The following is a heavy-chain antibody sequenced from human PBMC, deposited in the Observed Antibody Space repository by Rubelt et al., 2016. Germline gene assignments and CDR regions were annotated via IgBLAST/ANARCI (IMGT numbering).Heavy chain of an antibody. CDR3: ARESYDSSGYYAY. CDR2: IYYGGST. CDR1: GDSIDSSNYF. V-gene: IGHV4-39*07. J-gene: IGHJ4*02. D-gene: IGHD3-22*01. Sequence: QVQLQESGPGLVKPSETLSVNCTVSGDSIDSSNYFWAWIRQPPGKGLEWIGSIYYGGSTYYNPSLESRVPISVDTSKKQFSRKLTSVTAADSAVYYCARESYDSSGYYAYWGQGTLVTVSS.